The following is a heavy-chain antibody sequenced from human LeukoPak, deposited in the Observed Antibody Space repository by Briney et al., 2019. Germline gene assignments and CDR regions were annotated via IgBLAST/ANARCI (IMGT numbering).Heavy chain of an antibody. D-gene: IGHD3-10*01. Sequence: GGSLRLSCAASGFTFSSYSMNWVRQAPGKGLEWVSYISSSSSTIYYADSAKGRFTISRDNAKNSLYLQMNSLRAEDTAVYYCARENASGYGSALFDYWGQGTLVTVSS. CDR2: ISSSSSTI. CDR1: GFTFSSYS. V-gene: IGHV3-48*01. J-gene: IGHJ4*02. CDR3: ARENASGYGSALFDY.